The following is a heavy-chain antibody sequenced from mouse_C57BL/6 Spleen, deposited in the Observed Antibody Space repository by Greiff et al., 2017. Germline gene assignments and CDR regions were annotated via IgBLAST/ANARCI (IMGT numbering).Heavy chain of an antibody. CDR3: ARLRRGYAMDY. V-gene: IGHV3-1*01. CDR1: GYSITSGYD. Sequence: DVKLVESGPGMVKPSQSLSLTCTVTGYSITSGYDWHWIRHFPGNKLEWMGYISYSGSTNYNPSLKSRISITHDTSKNHFFLKLNSVTTEDTATYYCARLRRGYAMDYWGQGTSVTVSS. D-gene: IGHD2-12*01. CDR2: ISYSGST. J-gene: IGHJ4*01.